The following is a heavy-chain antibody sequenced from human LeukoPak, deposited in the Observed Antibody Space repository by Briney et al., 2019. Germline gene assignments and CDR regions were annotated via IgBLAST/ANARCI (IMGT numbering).Heavy chain of an antibody. D-gene: IGHD7-27*01. CDR1: GFIFSNYG. V-gene: IGHV3-69-1*01. J-gene: IGHJ4*02. CDR3: ARDYDWGFDY. Sequence: GRSLRLSCVASGFIFSNYGMHWVRQAPGKGLEWVSYISSTGAIHYADSVKGRFTISRDNAKNSLYLEMNTLRAEDTAVYYCARDYDWGFDYWGQGTLVTVSS. CDR2: ISSTGAI.